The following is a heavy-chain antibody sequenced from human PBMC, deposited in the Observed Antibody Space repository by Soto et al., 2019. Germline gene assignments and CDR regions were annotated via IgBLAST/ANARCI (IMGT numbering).Heavy chain of an antibody. Sequence: QVQLVQSGAEVKKPGSSVKVSCKASGGILSTYAIRWLRQAPGQGLEWMGGIIPSFGTPNYAQRLQGRVTNADGESTSTAYMERSRLRSEDTADYYGARDRDDYGSGNYYNRIDVWGQGTLVTVSS. CDR2: IIPSFGTP. CDR1: GGILSTYA. V-gene: IGHV1-69*01. CDR3: ARDRDDYGSGNYYNRIDV. D-gene: IGHD3-10*01. J-gene: IGHJ4*02.